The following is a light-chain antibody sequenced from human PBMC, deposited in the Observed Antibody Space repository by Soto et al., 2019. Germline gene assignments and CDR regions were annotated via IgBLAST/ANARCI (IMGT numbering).Light chain of an antibody. V-gene: IGKV1-5*01. Sequence: DIQLTQYHSPPSASVGDRVTITCRASQTISSWLAWYQQKPGRAPNLLIYDASSLGSGVPSRFSGSGSGTEFTLTISSLQPDDFATYYCQQYNTLWTFGQGTMVDI. J-gene: IGKJ1*01. CDR1: QTISSW. CDR3: QQYNTLWT. CDR2: DAS.